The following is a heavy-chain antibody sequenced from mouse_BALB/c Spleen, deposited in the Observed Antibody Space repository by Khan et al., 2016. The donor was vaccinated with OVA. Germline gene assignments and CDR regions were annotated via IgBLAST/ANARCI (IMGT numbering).Heavy chain of an antibody. D-gene: IGHD3-3*01. V-gene: IGHV1-9*01. CDR3: ARGAATTYGMDY. CDR1: GYTFNSYW. CDR2: ILPGRNNN. J-gene: IGHJ4*01. Sequence: QMQLQQSGAELMKPGASVKISCKATGYTFNSYWIEWVKQRPGHGLEWIGEILPGRNNNHFTEKFKGQATITADTSSNIAYLQLSSLTSEDSAGYYFARGAATTYGMDYWGQGASVSVSS.